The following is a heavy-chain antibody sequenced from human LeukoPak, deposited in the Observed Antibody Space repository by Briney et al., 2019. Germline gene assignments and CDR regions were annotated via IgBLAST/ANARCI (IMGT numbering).Heavy chain of an antibody. CDR3: AKDLDSSLGH. J-gene: IGHJ4*02. CDR2: ISYDGSNK. D-gene: IGHD6-6*01. Sequence: GGSLRLSCAASGFTFSSYAMHWVRQAPGKGLEWVAVISYDGSNKYYADSVKGRFTISRDNSKNTLYLQMNSLRAEDTAVYYCAKDLDSSLGHWGQGTLVTVSS. V-gene: IGHV3-30-3*01. CDR1: GFTFSSYA.